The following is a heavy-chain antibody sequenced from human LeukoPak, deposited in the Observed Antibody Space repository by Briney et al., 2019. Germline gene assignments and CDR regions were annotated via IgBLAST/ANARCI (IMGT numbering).Heavy chain of an antibody. J-gene: IGHJ6*02. CDR3: ARDMNRGYYYGMDV. Sequence: GGSLRLSCAASGFTFSSYSMNWVRRAPGKGLEWVSSISSSSSYIYYADSVKGRFTISRDNAKNSLYLQMNSLRAEDTAVYYCARDMNRGYYYGMDVWGQGTTVTVSS. CDR1: GFTFSSYS. D-gene: IGHD1/OR15-1a*01. CDR2: ISSSSSYI. V-gene: IGHV3-21*01.